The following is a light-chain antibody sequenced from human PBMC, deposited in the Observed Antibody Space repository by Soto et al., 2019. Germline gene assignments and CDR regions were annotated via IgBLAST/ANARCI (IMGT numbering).Light chain of an antibody. Sequence: EIQMTPSPSPLSASFGDRVTITCRASQSISSWLAWYQQKLGRAPRLLIYDASSLESGVPSRFSGSGYGTEFTLTISSLQPDDFATYYCQQYNTYSSLTCGGGTKGDIK. CDR3: QQYNTYSSLT. CDR1: QSISSW. J-gene: IGKJ4*01. V-gene: IGKV1-5*01. CDR2: DAS.